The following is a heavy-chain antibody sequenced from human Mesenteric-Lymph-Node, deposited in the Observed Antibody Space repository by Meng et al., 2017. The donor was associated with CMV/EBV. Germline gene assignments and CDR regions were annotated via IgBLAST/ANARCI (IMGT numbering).Heavy chain of an antibody. CDR2: IYYSGST. V-gene: IGHV4-39*07. CDR3: AREMRGRGVPAAKGGVFDY. CDR1: GGSISSSSYY. D-gene: IGHD2-2*01. J-gene: IGHJ4*02. Sequence: SETLSLTCTVSGGSISSSSYYWGWIRQPPGKGLEWIGSIYYSGSTYYNPSLKSRVTISVDTSKNQFSLTRSSVTAADTAVYYCAREMRGRGVPAAKGGVFDYWGQGTLVTVSS.